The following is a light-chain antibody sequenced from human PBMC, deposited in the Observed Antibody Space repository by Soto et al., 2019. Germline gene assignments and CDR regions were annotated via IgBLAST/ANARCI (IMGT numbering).Light chain of an antibody. CDR1: QSISSY. V-gene: IGKV1-39*01. CDR3: QQWT. CDR2: AAS. J-gene: IGKJ1*01. Sequence: DIQMTQSPSSLSASVGDRVTITCRASQSISSYLNWYQQKPGKAPKLLIYAASSLQSGVPSRFSGSGSGTEFTLTISNLQPDDFATYYCQQWTFGQGTKVDIK.